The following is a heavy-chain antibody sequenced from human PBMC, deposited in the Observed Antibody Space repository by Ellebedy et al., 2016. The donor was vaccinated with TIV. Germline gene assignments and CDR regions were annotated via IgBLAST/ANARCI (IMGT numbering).Heavy chain of an antibody. V-gene: IGHV3-48*02. Sequence: GESLKISCSASGFTFSTYHMQWLRQAPGKGLEWISYINSRGSPMYYADSVKGQFFISRDNGKSSLSLQMNSLRDEDTAVYYCARDYQWSVDYWGQGTLVTVSS. CDR2: INSRGSPM. CDR3: ARDYQWSVDY. CDR1: GFTFSTYH. J-gene: IGHJ4*02. D-gene: IGHD6-19*01.